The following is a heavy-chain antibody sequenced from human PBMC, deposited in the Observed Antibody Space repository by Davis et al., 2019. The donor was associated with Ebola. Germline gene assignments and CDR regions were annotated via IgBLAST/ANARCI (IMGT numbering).Heavy chain of an antibody. CDR1: GFTVSSNY. Sequence: SLNISCAASGFTVSSNYMSWVRQAPEKRLGWVSVIYSGGSTYYADSVKGRFTISRDNSKNTLYLQMNSLRAEETAVYYCARIYYYYDGMDVWGQGTTVTVSS. J-gene: IGHJ6*02. CDR2: IYSGGST. CDR3: ARIYYYYDGMDV. V-gene: IGHV3-53*01.